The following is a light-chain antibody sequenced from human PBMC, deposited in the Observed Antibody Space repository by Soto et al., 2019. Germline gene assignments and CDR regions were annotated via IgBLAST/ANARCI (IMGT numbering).Light chain of an antibody. CDR1: SSDVGVYNY. J-gene: IGLJ1*01. Sequence: QSALTQPRSVSGSPGQSVTISCTGTSSDVGVYNYVSWYQQHPGKAPKLMIYDVSKRPSGVPDRFSGSKSGNMASLTISGLQAEDEADYYCCSYAGSYSYVFGTGTKVTVL. CDR3: CSYAGSYSYV. CDR2: DVS. V-gene: IGLV2-11*01.